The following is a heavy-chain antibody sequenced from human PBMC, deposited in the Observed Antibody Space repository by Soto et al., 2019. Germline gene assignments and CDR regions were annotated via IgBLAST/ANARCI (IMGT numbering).Heavy chain of an antibody. D-gene: IGHD5-12*01. CDR1: GYSFTSYW. J-gene: IGHJ4*02. CDR2: IYPGDSDT. Sequence: LGESLKISCKGSGYSFTSYWIGWVRQMPGKGLEWMGIIYPGDSDTRYSPSFQGQVTVSADKSISTAYLQWSSLKASDTAMYYCARRADGYNSYYFDYWGQGALVNVSS. CDR3: ARRADGYNSYYFDY. V-gene: IGHV5-51*01.